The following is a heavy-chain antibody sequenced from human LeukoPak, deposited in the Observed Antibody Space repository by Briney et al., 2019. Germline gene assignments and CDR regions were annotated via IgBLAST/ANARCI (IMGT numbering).Heavy chain of an antibody. J-gene: IGHJ4*02. CDR2: ISASSGTI. Sequence: PGGSLRLSCAASGFTFSAYSMNWVRQAPGKGLEWVSYISASSGTIYYADSVKGRFTISRDNSKNMVYLQMDSLRAEDTAAYYCAKLNSYGDYWGQGTLVTISS. CDR1: GFTFSAYS. CDR3: AKLNSYGDY. D-gene: IGHD5-18*01. V-gene: IGHV3-48*01.